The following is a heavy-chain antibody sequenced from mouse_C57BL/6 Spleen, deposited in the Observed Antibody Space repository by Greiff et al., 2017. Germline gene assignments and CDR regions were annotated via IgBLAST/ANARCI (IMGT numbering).Heavy chain of an antibody. CDR3: VRLTYYGNSYGSYARDY. CDR2: IRRKSSNYAT. Sequence: EVQLVESGGGLVQPKGSLKFSCAASGFTFNTSAMHWVRQAPGKGLECVARIRRKSSNYATYSAVSVKDRFTTSREYSQSMLYLQMKKLKTEDTAVYYCVRLTYYGNSYGSYARDYRGQGTAVTVSS. CDR1: GFTFNTSA. V-gene: IGHV10-3*01. D-gene: IGHD1-1*01. J-gene: IGHJ4*01.